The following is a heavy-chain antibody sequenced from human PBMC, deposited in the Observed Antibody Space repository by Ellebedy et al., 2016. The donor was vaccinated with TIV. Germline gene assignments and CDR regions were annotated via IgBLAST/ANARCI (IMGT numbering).Heavy chain of an antibody. CDR1: GFTFSNYG. CDR3: ARDIKGGYSSGWWAIDY. J-gene: IGHJ4*02. V-gene: IGHV3-30*03. D-gene: IGHD6-19*01. Sequence: GESLKISCAASGFTFSNYGMHWVRQAPGKELEWVAVISYDGGSEYYADSVKCRFTISRDKSKNTLYLQMDSLRADDTAVYYCARDIKGGYSSGWWAIDYWGQGTLVTVSS. CDR2: ISYDGGSE.